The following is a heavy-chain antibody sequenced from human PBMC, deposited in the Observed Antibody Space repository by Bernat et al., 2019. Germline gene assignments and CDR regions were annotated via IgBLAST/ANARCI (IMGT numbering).Heavy chain of an antibody. Sequence: EVQLLESGGDLVQPGGSLRLSCVASGFTFSSNAMAWVRQAPGKGLEWLSAISGSGGSTYYAESVKGRFTISRDNSKNTLYLQMNSLRAEDTAVYFCAKEYVSRSSLSFDYWGQATLVTVSS. V-gene: IGHV3-23*01. CDR1: GFTFSSNA. J-gene: IGHJ4*02. CDR2: ISGSGGST. CDR3: AKEYVSRSSLSFDY. D-gene: IGHD3-16*01.